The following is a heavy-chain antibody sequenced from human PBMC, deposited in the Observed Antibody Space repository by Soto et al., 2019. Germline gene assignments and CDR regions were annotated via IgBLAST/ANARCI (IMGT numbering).Heavy chain of an antibody. CDR1: GGTFSSYA. CDR3: ARVRGYYDSSGYQRSNWFDP. CDR2: IIPIFGTA. V-gene: IGHV1-69*13. J-gene: IGHJ5*02. D-gene: IGHD3-22*01. Sequence: SVKVSCKASGGTFSSYAISWVRQAPGQGLEWMGGIIPIFGTANYAQKFQGRVTITADESTSTAYMELSSLRSEDTAVYYCARVRGYYDSSGYQRSNWFDPWGQGTLVTVSS.